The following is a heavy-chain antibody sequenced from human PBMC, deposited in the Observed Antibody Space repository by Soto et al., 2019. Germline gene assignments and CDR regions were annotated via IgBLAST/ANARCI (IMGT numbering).Heavy chain of an antibody. Sequence: QVQLVQSGAEVKKPGASVKVSCKASGYTFISYAMNWVRQAPGQRLEWMGWIHDGNGNPKYSQKFQVRVTISRDTSASTGYMELRSVRSEETAVYYCARDPGYSYGYNWCQGTLGTFYS. CDR1: GYTFISYA. J-gene: IGHJ4*02. CDR2: IHDGNGNP. D-gene: IGHD5-18*01. V-gene: IGHV1-3*01. CDR3: ARDPGYSYGYN.